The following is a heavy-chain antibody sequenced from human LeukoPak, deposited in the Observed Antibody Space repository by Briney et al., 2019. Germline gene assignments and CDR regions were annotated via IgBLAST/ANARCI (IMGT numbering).Heavy chain of an antibody. CDR3: AKDKD. J-gene: IGHJ4*02. CDR2: INPDTGGP. Sequence: GESLKISCKGSGYSFTAFYIHWVRQAPGQGLEWMGWINPDTGGPNYAQKFQGRVTMTRDTSISTVYLELSRLTSDDTAVYYCAKDKDWGQGTLVTVSS. V-gene: IGHV1-2*02. CDR1: GYSFTAFY.